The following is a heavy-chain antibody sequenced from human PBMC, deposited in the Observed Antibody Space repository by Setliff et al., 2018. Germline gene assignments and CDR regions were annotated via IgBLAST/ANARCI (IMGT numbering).Heavy chain of an antibody. CDR3: ARVGGLLVATMPFDY. CDR1: GFSITNGYY. V-gene: IGHV4-38-2*01. CDR2: IFQSGIT. J-gene: IGHJ4*02. Sequence: SETLSLTCVVSGFSITNGYYWGWIRQSPGKQLEWIGNIFQSGITFYNPSLKSRVTISLDPSQNQFSLKLRSVTAADTAVYFCARVGGLLVATMPFDYWGPGTLVTVS. D-gene: IGHD5-12*01.